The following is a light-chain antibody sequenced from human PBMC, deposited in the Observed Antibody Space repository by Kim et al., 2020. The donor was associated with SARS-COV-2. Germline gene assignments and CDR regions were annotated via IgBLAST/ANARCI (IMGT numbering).Light chain of an antibody. CDR1: QSIANY. CDR3: QQSYNLPIT. Sequence: ASVGDRITITCRASQSIANYLHWYQQKPGKAPSLLIYSASSLPGGAPPRFSGSGSGTDFTLTITSLHPEDFSTFYCQQSYNLPITFGGGTKVDIK. J-gene: IGKJ4*01. CDR2: SAS. V-gene: IGKV1-39*01.